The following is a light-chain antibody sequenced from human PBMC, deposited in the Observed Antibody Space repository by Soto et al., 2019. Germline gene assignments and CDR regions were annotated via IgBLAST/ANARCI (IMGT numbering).Light chain of an antibody. J-gene: IGLJ2*01. CDR1: SIDVGGYNY. Sequence: QSVLTQPASLSGSPGQSITISCTGTSIDVGGYNYVSWYQQHPGKAPKLMIYDVSNRPSGVSSRFSGSRSGNTASLTISGLQAEDDADYYCSSYTSSSTVIFGGGTKLTVL. V-gene: IGLV2-14*01. CDR3: SSYTSSSTVI. CDR2: DVS.